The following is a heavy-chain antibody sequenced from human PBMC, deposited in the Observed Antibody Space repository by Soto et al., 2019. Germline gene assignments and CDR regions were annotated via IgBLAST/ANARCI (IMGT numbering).Heavy chain of an antibody. V-gene: IGHV3-15*01. Sequence: GGSLRLSCAASGFTFSNAWMSWVRQAPGKGLEWVGRIKSKTDGGTTDYAAPVEGRFTISRDDSKNTLYLQMNSLKTEDTAVYYCTTSLDILTGYYPTFDYWGQGTLVTVSS. CDR3: TTSLDILTGYYPTFDY. CDR1: GFTFSNAW. J-gene: IGHJ4*02. CDR2: IKSKTDGGTT. D-gene: IGHD3-9*01.